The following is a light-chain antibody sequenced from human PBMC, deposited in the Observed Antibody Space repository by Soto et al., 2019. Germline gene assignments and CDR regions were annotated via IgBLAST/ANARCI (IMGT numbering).Light chain of an antibody. CDR3: SSYSSFKTLV. CDR1: SSDVGGYKY. Sequence: QSALTQPASVSESPGQSITISCTGSSSDVGGYKYVSWYQQHPGKAPKLLIYDVTNRPSGVSNRFSGSKSGYTASLTISWLQSEDEADYYCSSYSSFKTLVFGTGNKLTVL. J-gene: IGLJ1*01. CDR2: DVT. V-gene: IGLV2-14*01.